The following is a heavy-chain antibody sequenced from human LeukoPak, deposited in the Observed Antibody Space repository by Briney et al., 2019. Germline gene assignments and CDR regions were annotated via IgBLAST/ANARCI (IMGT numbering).Heavy chain of an antibody. CDR1: GFTFSSYG. Sequence: PGGSLRLSCAASGFTFSSYGMHWVRQAPGKGLEWVAFIRYDGSNKYYADSVKGRFTISRDNSKNTLYLQMNSLRDEDTAVYYYTKQVRADWGAGDYFDYWGQGTLVTVSS. J-gene: IGHJ4*02. CDR3: TKQVRADWGAGDYFDY. CDR2: IRYDGSNK. V-gene: IGHV3-30*02. D-gene: IGHD3-16*01.